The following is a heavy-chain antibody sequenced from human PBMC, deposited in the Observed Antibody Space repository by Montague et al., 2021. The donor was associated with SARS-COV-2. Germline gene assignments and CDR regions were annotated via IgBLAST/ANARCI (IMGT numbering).Heavy chain of an antibody. Sequence: SETLSLTCAVYGGSFSGYYWSWIRQPPGKGLEWIWEINHSGSTNYNSSLKSRVTISVDTSKNQFSLKLSSVTAPDTAVYYCAGGSGCSGGSCYSEWDPYYYYGMDVWGQGTTVTVSS. CDR3: AGGSGCSGGSCYSEWDPYYYYGMDV. D-gene: IGHD2-15*01. J-gene: IGHJ6*02. CDR1: GGSFSGYY. V-gene: IGHV4-34*01. CDR2: INHSGST.